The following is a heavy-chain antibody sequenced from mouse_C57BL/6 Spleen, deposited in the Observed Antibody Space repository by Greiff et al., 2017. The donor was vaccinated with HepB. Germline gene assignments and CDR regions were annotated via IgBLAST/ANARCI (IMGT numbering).Heavy chain of an antibody. CDR2: IDPETGGT. V-gene: IGHV1-15*01. J-gene: IGHJ2*01. CDR1: GYTFTDYE. CDR3: TRQGVPYYFDY. Sequence: QVQLQQSGAELVRPGASVTLSCKASGYTFTDYEMHWVKQTPVHGLEWIGAIDPETGGTAYNQKFKGKAILTADKSSSTAYMELRSLTSEDSAVYYCTRQGVPYYFDYWGQGTTLTVSS.